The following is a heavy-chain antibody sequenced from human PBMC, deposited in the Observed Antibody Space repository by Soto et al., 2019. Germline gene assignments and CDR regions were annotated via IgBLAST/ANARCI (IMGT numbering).Heavy chain of an antibody. CDR1: GFTFSSYG. CDR2: ISYDGSNK. J-gene: IGHJ4*02. V-gene: IGHV3-30*18. CDR3: AKTTTVTTYDY. Sequence: GGSLRLSCAASGFTFSSYGMHWVRQAPGKGLEWVAVISYDGSNKYYADSVKGRFTISRDNSKNTLYLQMNGLRAEDTAVYYCAKTTTVTTYDYWGQGTLVTVSS. D-gene: IGHD4-17*01.